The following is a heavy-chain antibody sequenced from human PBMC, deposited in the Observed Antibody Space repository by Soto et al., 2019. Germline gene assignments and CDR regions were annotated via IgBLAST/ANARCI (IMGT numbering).Heavy chain of an antibody. Sequence: SETLSLTCTVSGGSISSGGYYWSWIRQHPGKGLEWIGYIYYSGSTYYNPSLKSRVTISVDTSKNQFSLKLSSVTAADTAVYYCARGPFRRGFGVVIIRPYYYYYMDVWGKGTTVTVSS. J-gene: IGHJ6*03. D-gene: IGHD3-3*01. CDR1: GGSISSGGYY. CDR3: ARGPFRRGFGVVIIRPYYYYYMDV. CDR2: IYYSGST. V-gene: IGHV4-31*03.